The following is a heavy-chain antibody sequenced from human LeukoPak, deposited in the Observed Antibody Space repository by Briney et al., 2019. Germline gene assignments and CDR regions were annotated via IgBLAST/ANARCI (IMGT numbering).Heavy chain of an antibody. CDR1: GGSISSGGYY. V-gene: IGHV4-31*03. J-gene: IGHJ4*02. D-gene: IGHD2-2*01. CDR2: IYYSGST. Sequence: MTSQTLSLTCTVSGGSISSGGYYWSWIRQHPGKGLEWIGYIYYSGSTYYNPSLKSRVTISVDTSKNQFSLKLSSVTAADTAVYYCATRTSVVVVPAAMRYIGGFDYWGQGTLVTVSS. CDR3: ATRTSVVVVPAAMRYIGGFDY.